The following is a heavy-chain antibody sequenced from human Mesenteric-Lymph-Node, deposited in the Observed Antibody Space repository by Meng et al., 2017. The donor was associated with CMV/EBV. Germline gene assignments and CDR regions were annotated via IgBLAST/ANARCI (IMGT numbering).Heavy chain of an antibody. D-gene: IGHD6-19*01. Sequence: ESLKISCTVSGGSISSYYWSWIRQPPGKGLEWIGYIYYSGSTNYNPSLKSRVTISVDTSKNQFSLKLSSVTAADTAVYYCARGTPNSSGWKRYYYYGMDVWGQGTTVTVSS. J-gene: IGHJ6*02. CDR3: ARGTPNSSGWKRYYYYGMDV. CDR2: IYYSGST. V-gene: IGHV4-59*01. CDR1: GGSISSYY.